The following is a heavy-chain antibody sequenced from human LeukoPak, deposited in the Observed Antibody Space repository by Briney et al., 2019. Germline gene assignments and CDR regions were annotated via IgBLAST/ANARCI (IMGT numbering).Heavy chain of an antibody. Sequence: PGGSLRLSCAASEFTLSECYMTWIRQAPGKGLEWISYISSSGATIYYAESVKGRFTISRDNAKNSLYLQVNSLRAEDTALYYCAKAPGYYYDSGGNFDYWGQGTLVTVSS. CDR2: ISSSGATI. CDR1: EFTLSECY. D-gene: IGHD3-22*01. J-gene: IGHJ4*02. CDR3: AKAPGYYYDSGGNFDY. V-gene: IGHV3-11*01.